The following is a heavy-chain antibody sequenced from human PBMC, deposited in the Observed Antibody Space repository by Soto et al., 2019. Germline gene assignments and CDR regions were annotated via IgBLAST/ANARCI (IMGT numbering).Heavy chain of an antibody. CDR3: ATEGMPVASGSEDF. CDR2: MIPSDGRT. J-gene: IGHJ4*02. D-gene: IGHD5-12*01. Sequence: QVLLVQSGAEVKKPGASVRISCKASGYTFTSYYIHWVRQAPGQGLEWMGIMIPSDGRTSYPPKFQGRVTLSSDTSTSTVYMDLIGLRSEDTGVYYCATEGMPVASGSEDFWGQGTQVTVSS. CDR1: GYTFTSYY. V-gene: IGHV1-46*01.